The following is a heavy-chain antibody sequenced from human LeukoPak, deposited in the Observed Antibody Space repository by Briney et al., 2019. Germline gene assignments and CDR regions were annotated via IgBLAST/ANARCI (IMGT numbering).Heavy chain of an antibody. D-gene: IGHD6-19*01. CDR2: ISSSSSYI. CDR1: GFTFSSYS. V-gene: IGHV3-21*01. Sequence: GGSLRLSCAASGFTFSSYSKNWVRQAPGKGLEWVSSISSSSSYIYYADSVKGRFTISRDNAKNSLYLQMNSLRAEDTAVYYCARDALAVAGLNWFDPWGQGTLVTASS. J-gene: IGHJ5*02. CDR3: ARDALAVAGLNWFDP.